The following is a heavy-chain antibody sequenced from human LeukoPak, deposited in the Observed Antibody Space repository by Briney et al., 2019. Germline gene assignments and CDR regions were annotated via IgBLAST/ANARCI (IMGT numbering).Heavy chain of an antibody. CDR2: ITANARSK. CDR3: AKAPVTSCKGAFCYPFDY. Sequence: GGSLRLSCAGSGFTFSDYTMHWVRQGPGKGLEYVSAITANARSKYHADSVRGRFTISRDNSKDTLYLQMGSLRPEDTAVYYCAKAPVTSCKGAFCYPFDYWGQGTLVTVSS. CDR1: GFTFSDYT. V-gene: IGHV3-64*02. D-gene: IGHD2-15*01. J-gene: IGHJ4*02.